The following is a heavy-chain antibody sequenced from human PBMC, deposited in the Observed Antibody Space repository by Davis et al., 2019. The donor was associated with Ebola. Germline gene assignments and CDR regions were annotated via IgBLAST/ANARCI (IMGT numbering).Heavy chain of an antibody. J-gene: IGHJ5*02. Sequence: SETLSLTCTVSGGSITSHYWSWIRQPPGKGLEWIGYVHYSGTTNKNPSLKSRVTMSVDTSKNEFSLKLSSVTAADTAVYYCATQYSNGWFDPWGQGVLVTVSS. CDR1: GGSITSHY. D-gene: IGHD4-11*01. CDR3: ATQYSNGWFDP. V-gene: IGHV4-59*11. CDR2: VHYSGTT.